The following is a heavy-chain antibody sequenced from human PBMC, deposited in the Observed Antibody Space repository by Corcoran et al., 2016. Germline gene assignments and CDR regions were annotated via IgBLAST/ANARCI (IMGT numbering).Heavy chain of an antibody. J-gene: IGHJ4*02. V-gene: IGHV3-23*01. CDR1: GFTFSSHA. Sequence: EVQLLESGGGLVQPGGSLRLSCAASGFTFSSHAMSWVRQVPGKGLEWVSVIRGSGGSTYYADSVKGRFTMSGDNSKNTLSLQMNSLRAEDTAVYYCAKARIAAEVGYFDYWGQGTLVTVSS. CDR2: IRGSGGST. CDR3: AKARIAAEVGYFDY. D-gene: IGHD6-13*01.